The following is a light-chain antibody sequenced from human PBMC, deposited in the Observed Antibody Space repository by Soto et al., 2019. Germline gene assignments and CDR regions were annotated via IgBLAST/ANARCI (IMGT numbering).Light chain of an antibody. J-gene: IGLJ3*02. V-gene: IGLV1-40*01. CDR3: QSFDSSLSGWV. CDR1: SSNIGAGYD. Sequence: SVLTQPPSVSGAPGQRATISCTGSSSNIGAGYDVHWYQQLPGTAPKLLIAAVTSRPSGVPDRFSGSKSGTSAYLVITGLQAEDEADYYCQSFDSSLSGWVFGGGTKVTVL. CDR2: AVT.